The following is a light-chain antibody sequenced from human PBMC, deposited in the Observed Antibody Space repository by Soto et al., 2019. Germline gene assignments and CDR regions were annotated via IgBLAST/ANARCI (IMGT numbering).Light chain of an antibody. CDR1: QSLSRW. V-gene: IGKV1-5*01. CDR2: DAS. CDR3: QQYNSYSLT. Sequence: DIQMTQSPSTLSASVGDRVTITCRASQSLSRWLAWYQQKPGKAPKLLIYDASTLRSGVPPRLSGCGSGTEFTLTISSLQPDDFATSYCQQYNSYSLTFGGGTQVEIK. J-gene: IGKJ4*01.